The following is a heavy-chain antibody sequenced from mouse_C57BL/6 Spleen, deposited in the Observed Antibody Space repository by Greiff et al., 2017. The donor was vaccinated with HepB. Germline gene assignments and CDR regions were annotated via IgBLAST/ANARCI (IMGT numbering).Heavy chain of an antibody. Sequence: VQLQQSGPELVKPGASVKLSCKASGYTFTSYDINWVKQRPGQGLEWIGWIYPRDGSTKYNEKFKGKATLTVDTSSSTAYMELHSLTSEDSAVYFWASQAWFAYWGQGTLVTVSA. J-gene: IGHJ3*01. V-gene: IGHV1-85*01. CDR3: ASQAWFAY. CDR2: IYPRDGST. CDR1: GYTFTSYD.